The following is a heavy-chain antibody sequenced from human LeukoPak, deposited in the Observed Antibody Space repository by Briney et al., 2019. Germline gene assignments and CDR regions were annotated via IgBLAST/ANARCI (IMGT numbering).Heavy chain of an antibody. D-gene: IGHD1-26*01. CDR2: IYYTGST. J-gene: IGHJ5*02. V-gene: IGHV4-59*01. Sequence: SETLSLTCTVSGGSISTYYWSWIRQPPGKGLEGIGHIYYTGSTSYNPSLKSRVTLSLDASKNPFSLELNSVTPADTAVYYGARGGNYWPQWWFDPWGRGTLVSVSS. CDR3: ARGGNYWPQWWFDP. CDR1: GGSISTYY.